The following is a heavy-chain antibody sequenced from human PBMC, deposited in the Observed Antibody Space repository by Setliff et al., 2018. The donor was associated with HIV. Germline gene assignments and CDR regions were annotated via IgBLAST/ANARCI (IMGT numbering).Heavy chain of an antibody. V-gene: IGHV4-59*01. CDR3: ARIFGDQGYYYSMDV. Sequence: SETLSLTCTVSGGSISGYYWSWIRQPPGKGLEWIGYIYYSGSTNYNPSLKSRVTISVDTSKNQFSLKLSSVIAADTAVYYCARIFGDQGYYYSMDVWGQGTTVTVSS. J-gene: IGHJ6*02. D-gene: IGHD3-3*01. CDR1: GGSISGYY. CDR2: IYYSGST.